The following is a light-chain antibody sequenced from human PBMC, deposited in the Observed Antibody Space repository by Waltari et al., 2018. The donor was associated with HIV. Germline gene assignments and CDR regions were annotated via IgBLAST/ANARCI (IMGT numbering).Light chain of an antibody. J-gene: IGLJ2*01. CDR1: KLGDKY. V-gene: IGLV3-1*01. CDR2: QDS. Sequence: SYELTQAPSVSVSPGQTASITCSGDKLGDKYACWYQQKPGQSPVVVIYQDSKRPSGIPERFSGSNSGNTATLTVSGTQAMDEADYYCQAWDSRTVVLGGGTKLTVL. CDR3: QAWDSRTVV.